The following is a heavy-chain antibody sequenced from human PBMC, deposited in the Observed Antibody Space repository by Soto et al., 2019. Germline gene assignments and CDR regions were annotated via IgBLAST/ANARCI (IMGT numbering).Heavy chain of an antibody. Sequence: QVQLVQSGAEVKKPGSSVKVSCKASGGTFSSYAISWVRQAPGQGLEWMGGIIPIFGTANYAQKFQGRVTVTADKSASSAYMELSSRRSEATAVYYCARVRYGSGGSCYSRWFDPGGQGTLVTVSS. CDR2: IIPIFGTA. D-gene: IGHD2-15*01. CDR3: ARVRYGSGGSCYSRWFDP. J-gene: IGHJ5*02. V-gene: IGHV1-69*06. CDR1: GGTFSSYA.